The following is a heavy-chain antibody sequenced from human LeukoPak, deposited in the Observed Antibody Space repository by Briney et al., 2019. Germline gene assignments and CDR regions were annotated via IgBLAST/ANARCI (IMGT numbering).Heavy chain of an antibody. J-gene: IGHJ4*02. CDR1: GGTFSSYA. D-gene: IGHD2-15*01. CDR3: AREGYCSSTSCSGYCSGGSCHGGFDY. V-gene: IGHV1-69*13. CDR2: IIPIFGTA. Sequence: SVKVSCKASGGTFSSYAISWVRQAPGQGLEWMGGIIPIFGTANYAQKFQGRVTITADEFTSTAYMELSSLRSEDTAVYYCAREGYCSSTSCSGYCSGGSCHGGFDYWGQGTLVTVSS.